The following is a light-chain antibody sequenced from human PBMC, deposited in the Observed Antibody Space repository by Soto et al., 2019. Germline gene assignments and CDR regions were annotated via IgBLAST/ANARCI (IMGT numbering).Light chain of an antibody. CDR2: DAS. CDR1: QSVSSY. Sequence: EIVLTQSPGTLSLSPGGRATLSCRASQSVSSYLAWYQQKPGQAPRLLIYDASNRATGIPARFSGTGSGTDFTLTINNLEPEDFAVYYCQVRTNWSIAFGRGTRLE. CDR3: QVRTNWSIA. V-gene: IGKV3-11*01. J-gene: IGKJ5*01.